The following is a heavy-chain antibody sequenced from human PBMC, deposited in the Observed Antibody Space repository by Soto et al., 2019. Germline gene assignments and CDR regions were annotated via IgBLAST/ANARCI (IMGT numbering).Heavy chain of an antibody. J-gene: IGHJ6*02. CDR2: ISYDGSNK. D-gene: IGHD3-3*01. Sequence: QVQLVESGGGVVQPGRSLRLSCAASGFTFSSYGMHWVRQAPGKGLEWVAVISYDGSNKYYADSVKGRFTISRDNSKNTLYLQMNSLRAEDTAVYYCAKSRVVWASYHYGMDVWGQGTTVTVSS. CDR1: GFTFSSYG. V-gene: IGHV3-30*18. CDR3: AKSRVVWASYHYGMDV.